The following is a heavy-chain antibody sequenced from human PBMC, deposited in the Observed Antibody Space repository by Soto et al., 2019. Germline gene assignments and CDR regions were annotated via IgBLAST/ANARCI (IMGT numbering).Heavy chain of an antibody. CDR2: ISAHNGNT. CDR3: ARGRYGDY. J-gene: IGHJ4*02. CDR1: GYTFTSYG. D-gene: IGHD3-10*01. V-gene: IGHV1-18*01. Sequence: QVHLVQSGAEVKKPGASVKVSCKGSGYTFTSYGITWVRQAPGQGLEWMGWISAHNGNTNYAQKFQGRVTXXXXXXXXXXXXXXXXXXXXXXAVYYCARGRYGDYWGQGALVTVSS.